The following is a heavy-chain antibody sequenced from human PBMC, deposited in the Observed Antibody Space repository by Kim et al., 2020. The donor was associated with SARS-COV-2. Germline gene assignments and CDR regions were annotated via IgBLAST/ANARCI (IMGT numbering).Heavy chain of an antibody. CDR3: ARGTTSPGRAFDI. V-gene: IGHV4-59*13. CDR1: GGSISYYY. CDR2: IYYSGST. D-gene: IGHD3-10*01. Sequence: SETLSLTCTVSGGSISYYYWSWIRQPPGKGLEWIGYIYYSGSTYYNPSLKSRVTISVYTSKNQFSLKLSSVTAADTAVYYCARGTTSPGRAFDIWGQGKMVTVSS. J-gene: IGHJ3*02.